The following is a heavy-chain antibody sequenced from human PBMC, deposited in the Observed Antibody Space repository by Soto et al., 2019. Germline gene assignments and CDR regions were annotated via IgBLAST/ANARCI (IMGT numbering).Heavy chain of an antibody. CDR1: GYTFTGYY. CDR3: ARSIAAAWSPHFDY. Sequence: GPSVKVSCKASGYTFTGYYMHWVRQAPGQGLEWMGWINPNSGGTNYAQKFQGWVTMTRDTSISTAYMELSRLRSDDTAVYYCARSIAAAWSPHFDYWGQGTLVTVSS. D-gene: IGHD6-13*01. J-gene: IGHJ4*02. CDR2: INPNSGGT. V-gene: IGHV1-2*04.